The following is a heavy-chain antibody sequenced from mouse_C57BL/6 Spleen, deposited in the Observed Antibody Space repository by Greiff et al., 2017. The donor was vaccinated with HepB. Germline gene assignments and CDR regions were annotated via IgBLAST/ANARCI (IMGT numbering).Heavy chain of an antibody. CDR3: ARGGGDYAMDY. J-gene: IGHJ4*01. CDR2: IDPSDSET. Sequence: VQLQQPGAELVRPGSSVKLSCKASGYTFTSYWMHWVKQRPIQGLEWIGNIDPSDSETHYNQKFKDKATLTVDKSSSTAYMQLSSLTSEDSAVYYCARGGGDYAMDYWGQGTSVTVSS. CDR1: GYTFTSYW. V-gene: IGHV1-52*01.